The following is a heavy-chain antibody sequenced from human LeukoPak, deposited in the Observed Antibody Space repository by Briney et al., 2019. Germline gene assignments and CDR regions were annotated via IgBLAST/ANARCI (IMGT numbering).Heavy chain of an antibody. CDR2: IYYSGST. CDR1: GGSISSSSYY. J-gene: IGHJ4*02. V-gene: IGHV4-39*01. Sequence: SETLSLTCTVSGGSISSSSYYWGWIRQPPGKGLEWIGSIYYSGSTYYNPSLKSRATISVDTSKNQFSLKLSSVTAADTAVYYCARQVGATPHFDYWGQGTLVTVSS. D-gene: IGHD1-26*01. CDR3: ARQVGATPHFDY.